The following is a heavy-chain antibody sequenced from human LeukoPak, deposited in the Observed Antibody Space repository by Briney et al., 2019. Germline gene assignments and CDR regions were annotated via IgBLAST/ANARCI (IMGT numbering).Heavy chain of an antibody. CDR2: ISYDGSNK. CDR1: GFTFSSYG. Sequence: GGSLRLSCAASGFTFSSYGMHWVRQAPGKGLEWVAVISYDGSNKYYADSVKGRFTISRDNSKNTLYLQMNSLRAEDTAVYYCAKDHRDSGAFDIWGQGTMVTVSS. V-gene: IGHV3-30*18. CDR3: AKDHRDSGAFDI. D-gene: IGHD3-10*01. J-gene: IGHJ3*02.